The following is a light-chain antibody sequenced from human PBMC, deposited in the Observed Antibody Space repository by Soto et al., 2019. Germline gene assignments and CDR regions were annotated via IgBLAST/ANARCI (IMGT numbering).Light chain of an antibody. CDR1: SSDVGGYKY. V-gene: IGLV2-14*01. CDR3: SSYTSTSTL. Sequence: QSVLTQPASVSGSPGQSIIISCTGTSSDVGGYKYVSWYQLHPGTAPKLVTYDVTNRPSGVSNRFSGSKSGNTASLTISGLQAEDEADYFCSSYTSTSTLFGTGTKVTVL. CDR2: DVT. J-gene: IGLJ1*01.